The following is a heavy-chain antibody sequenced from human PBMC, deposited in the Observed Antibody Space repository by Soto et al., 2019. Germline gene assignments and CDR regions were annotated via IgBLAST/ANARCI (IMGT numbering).Heavy chain of an antibody. Sequence: ASVKVSCKASGYSFIAYGITLVRQAPGQRLEWMGWVSGDNGDANFAQNFQGRVTMTTDTSTSTAYMELRSLTYDDTAVYYCAAVQHWNYAIAYWVQGTQVTVSS. CDR3: AAVQHWNYAIAY. V-gene: IGHV1-18*01. J-gene: IGHJ4*02. CDR2: VSGDNGDA. CDR1: GYSFIAYG. D-gene: IGHD1-7*01.